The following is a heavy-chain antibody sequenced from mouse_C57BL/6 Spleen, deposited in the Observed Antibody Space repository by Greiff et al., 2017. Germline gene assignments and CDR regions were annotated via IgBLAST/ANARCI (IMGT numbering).Heavy chain of an antibody. V-gene: IGHV1-15*01. J-gene: IGHJ2*01. D-gene: IGHD2-2*01. CDR1: GYTFTDYE. CDR2: IDPETGGT. CDR3: TRGDGMVTTFDY. Sequence: QVQLPQSGAELVRPGASVTLSCKASGYTFTDYEMHWVKQTPVHGLEWIGAIDPETGGTAYNQKFKGKAILTADKSSSTAYMELRSLTSEDSAVYYCTRGDGMVTTFDYWGQGTTLTVSS.